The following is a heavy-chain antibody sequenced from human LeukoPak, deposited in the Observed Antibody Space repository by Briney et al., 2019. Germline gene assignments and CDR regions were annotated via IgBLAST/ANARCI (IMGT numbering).Heavy chain of an antibody. Sequence: SETLSLTCTVSGGSMSTYYWTWIRQSPGKGLEWTGYVYNTRNTNYNPSLKSRVTISVDTSENQFSLKLYSVTAADTAIYYCARRRASGFGELLDYWGQGLLVTVSS. D-gene: IGHD3-10*01. CDR3: ARRRASGFGELLDY. CDR2: VYNTRNT. V-gene: IGHV4-59*08. CDR1: GGSMSTYY. J-gene: IGHJ4*02.